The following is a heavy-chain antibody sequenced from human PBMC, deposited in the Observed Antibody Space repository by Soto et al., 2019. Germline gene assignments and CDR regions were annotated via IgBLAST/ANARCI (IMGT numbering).Heavy chain of an antibody. D-gene: IGHD2-15*01. J-gene: IGHJ6*02. Sequence: SQTLSLTCAISGDSVSSNSAAWNWIRQSPSRGLEWLGRTYYRSKWYNDYAVSVKSRISINPDTSKNQFSLQLNSLTPEDTAVFFCARHKWGGDSCYNYYGMDVWVQGTRVTVSS. CDR3: ARHKWGGDSCYNYYGMDV. CDR2: TYYRSKWYN. V-gene: IGHV6-1*01. CDR1: GDSVSSNSAA.